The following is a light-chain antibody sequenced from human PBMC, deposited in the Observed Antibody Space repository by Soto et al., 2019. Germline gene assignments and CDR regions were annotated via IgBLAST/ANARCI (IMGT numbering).Light chain of an antibody. CDR2: AAS. Sequence: DIQMTQSPSSLSASVGDRVTITCRASQSISSYLNWYQQKPGKAPKLLIYAASSLQSGVPSRFSGSGSGTHFNLTISSLKPEDFATYYCQQSYRTPPSFGQGTKLEIK. V-gene: IGKV1-39*01. J-gene: IGKJ2*01. CDR1: QSISSY. CDR3: QQSYRTPPS.